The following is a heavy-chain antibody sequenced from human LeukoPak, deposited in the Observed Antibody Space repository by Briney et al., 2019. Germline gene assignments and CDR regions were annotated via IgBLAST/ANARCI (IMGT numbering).Heavy chain of an antibody. CDR1: GFTFSSYG. CDR3: AKLPVGATTAGDAFDI. V-gene: IGHV3-30*18. Sequence: GGPLRLSCAASGFTFSSYGMHWVRQAPGKGLEGVAVISYDGSNKYYADSVKGRFTISRDNSKNTLYLQMNSLRAEDTAVYYCAKLPVGATTAGDAFDIWGQGTMVPVSS. D-gene: IGHD1-26*01. J-gene: IGHJ3*02. CDR2: ISYDGSNK.